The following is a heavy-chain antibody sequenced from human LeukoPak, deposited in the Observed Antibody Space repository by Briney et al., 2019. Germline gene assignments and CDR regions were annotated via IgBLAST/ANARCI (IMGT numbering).Heavy chain of an antibody. V-gene: IGHV4-59*01. CDR3: ARDRRTYYDSSGYLDY. CDR2: IYYSGST. D-gene: IGHD3-22*01. J-gene: IGHJ4*02. Sequence: SETLSLTCTVSGGSISSYYWSWFRQPPGKGLGWMGYIYYSGSTNYNPSLKSRVTISVDTSKNQFSQKLSSVTAADTAVYYCARDRRTYYDSSGYLDYWGQGTLVTVSS. CDR1: GGSISSYY.